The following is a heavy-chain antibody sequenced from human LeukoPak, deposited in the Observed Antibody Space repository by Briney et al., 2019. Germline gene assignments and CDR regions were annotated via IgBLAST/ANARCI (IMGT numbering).Heavy chain of an antibody. J-gene: IGHJ4*02. Sequence: PSETLSLTCAVYGGSFSGYYWSWVRQPPGKGLEWIGEINHSGSTKYNPSLKSRVTISVDTSKNQFSLKLSSVTAADTAVYYCARGNNLNYYGSGSYACDYWGQGTLVTVSS. CDR1: GGSFSGYY. CDR3: ARGNNLNYYGSGSYACDY. D-gene: IGHD3-10*01. V-gene: IGHV4-34*01. CDR2: INHSGST.